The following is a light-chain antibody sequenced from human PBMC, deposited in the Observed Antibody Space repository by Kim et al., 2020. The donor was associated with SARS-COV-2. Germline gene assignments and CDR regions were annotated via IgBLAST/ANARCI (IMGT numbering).Light chain of an antibody. J-gene: IGKJ1*01. CDR1: QGISNY. CDR3: QQCKSAPWT. CDR2: AAS. Sequence: ASVGDRVTITCRASQGISNYLAWYQQKPGKVPKLLIYAASALQSGVPSRFSGSGSGTDFTITITSLQPEDVAAYYCQQCKSAPWTFGQGTKVKIK. V-gene: IGKV1-27*01.